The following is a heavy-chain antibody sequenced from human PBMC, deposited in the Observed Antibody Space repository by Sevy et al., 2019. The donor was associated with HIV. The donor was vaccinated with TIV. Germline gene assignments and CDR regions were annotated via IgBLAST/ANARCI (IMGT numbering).Heavy chain of an antibody. V-gene: IGHV3-21*01. CDR1: GFTFSSYS. CDR2: ISSSSSYI. Sequence: GGSLRLSCAASGFTFSSYSMNWVRQAPGKGLEWVSSISSSSSYIYYEDSVKGRFTISRDNAKNSLYLQMNSLRAEDTAVYYCARDRGVGAFDIWGQGTMVTVSS. J-gene: IGHJ3*02. CDR3: ARDRGVGAFDI. D-gene: IGHD3-10*01.